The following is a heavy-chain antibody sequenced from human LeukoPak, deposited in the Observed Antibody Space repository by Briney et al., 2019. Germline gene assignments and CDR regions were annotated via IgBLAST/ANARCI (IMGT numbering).Heavy chain of an antibody. CDR1: GYTFTSYY. D-gene: IGHD4-17*01. J-gene: IGHJ4*02. Sequence: GASVRVSCRASGYTFTSYYMHWVRQAPGQGREGRGIINPSGGSTSYAQKFQGRVTMTRDTSTSTVYMELSSLRSEDTAVYYCARTDDYGDPPDYWGQGTLVTVSS. CDR2: INPSGGST. V-gene: IGHV1-46*01. CDR3: ARTDDYGDPPDY.